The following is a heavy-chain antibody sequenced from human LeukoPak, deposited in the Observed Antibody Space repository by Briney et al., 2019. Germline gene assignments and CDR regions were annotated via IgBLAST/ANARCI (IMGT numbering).Heavy chain of an antibody. CDR2: IKADGSVK. CDR3: VRDSDYQRNSGGLYAHYDALDI. V-gene: IGHV3-7*01. Sequence: GGSLRLSCAASEFTFSAFWMSWVRQAPGKGLEWVANIKADGSVKHYVDSVEGRFSISRDNARSSLYLQMNSLRAEDTAVYCRVRDSDYQRNSGGLYAHYDALDIWGHGTMVTVSS. CDR1: EFTFSAFW. J-gene: IGHJ3*02. D-gene: IGHD2-21*01.